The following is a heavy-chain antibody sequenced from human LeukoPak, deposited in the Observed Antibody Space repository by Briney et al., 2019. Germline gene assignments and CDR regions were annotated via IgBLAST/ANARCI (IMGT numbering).Heavy chain of an antibody. J-gene: IGHJ4*02. CDR3: AKASKMDTILPPFDY. V-gene: IGHV3-23*01. D-gene: IGHD5-24*01. CDR2: ISSNGGST. Sequence: GGSLRLSCAASGFTFSSYAMSWVRQAPGKGLEWVSSISSNGGSTYYADSVKGRFTISRDNSKNTLYLQVNSLRAEDTAVYYCAKASKMDTILPPFDYWGQGTLVTVSS. CDR1: GFTFSSYA.